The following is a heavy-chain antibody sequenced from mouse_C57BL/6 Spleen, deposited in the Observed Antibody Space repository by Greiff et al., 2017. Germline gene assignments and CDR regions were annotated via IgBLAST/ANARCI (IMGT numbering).Heavy chain of an antibody. CDR2: INPSNGGT. V-gene: IGHV1-53*01. J-gene: IGHJ2*01. CDR1: GYTFTSYW. CDR3: ARKDYGGLDFDY. Sequence: QVHVKQPGTELVKPGASVKLSCKASGYTFTSYWMHWVKQRPGQGLEWIGNINPSNGGTNYNEKFKSKATLTVDKSSSTAYMQLSSLTSEDSAVYYCARKDYGGLDFDYWGQGTTLTVSS. D-gene: IGHD2-4*01.